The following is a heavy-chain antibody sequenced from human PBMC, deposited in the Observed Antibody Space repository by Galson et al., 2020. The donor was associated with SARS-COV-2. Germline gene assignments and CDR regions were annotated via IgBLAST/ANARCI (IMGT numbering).Heavy chain of an antibody. CDR1: GFTFSSYW. CDR2: IKQDGSEK. Sequence: GGSLRLSCAASGFTFSSYWMTWVRQAPGKGLEWVASIKQDGSEKYYVDSVKGRFTISRDNAKNSLYLQMNSLRAEDTAVYYCARDQEENDFWSVYGAWGQGTLVTVSS. D-gene: IGHD3-3*01. CDR3: ARDQEENDFWSVYGA. J-gene: IGHJ4*02. V-gene: IGHV3-7*01.